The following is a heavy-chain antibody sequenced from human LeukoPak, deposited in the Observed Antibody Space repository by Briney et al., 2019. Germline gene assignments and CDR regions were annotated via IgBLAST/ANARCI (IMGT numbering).Heavy chain of an antibody. D-gene: IGHD5-18*01. V-gene: IGHV1-18*01. Sequence: ASVKVSCKASGYTFTSYGISWVRQAPGQGLEWMGWISTYNGNTNYAQKLQGRVTITADESTSTAYMELSSLRSEDTAVYYCARGEGYSYGYEIFDYWGQGTLVTVSS. CDR3: ARGEGYSYGYEIFDY. CDR1: GYTFTSYG. J-gene: IGHJ4*02. CDR2: ISTYNGNT.